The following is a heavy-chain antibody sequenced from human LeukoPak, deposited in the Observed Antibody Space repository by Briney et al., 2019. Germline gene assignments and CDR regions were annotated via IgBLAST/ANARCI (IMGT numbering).Heavy chain of an antibody. CDR1: GGSFSGYY. CDR2: INHSGST. V-gene: IGHV4-34*01. Sequence: PSETLSLTCAVYGGSFSGYYWSWIRQPPGKGLEWIGEINHSGSTDYNPSLKSRVTISVDTSKNQFSLKLSSVTAADTAVYYCASLHGGRRDSNWFDPWGQGTLVTVSS. D-gene: IGHD4-23*01. CDR3: ASLHGGRRDSNWFDP. J-gene: IGHJ5*02.